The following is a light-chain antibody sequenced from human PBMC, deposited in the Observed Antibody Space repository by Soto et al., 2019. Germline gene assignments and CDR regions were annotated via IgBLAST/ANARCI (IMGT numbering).Light chain of an antibody. CDR2: DAS. J-gene: IGKJ5*01. V-gene: IGKV3-11*01. CDR1: QSVSSY. Sequence: IGVTHTLFTLSSSPGERATLSCRASQSVSSYLAWYQQRPGQAPRLLIHDASKRATGIPARFSGSGSGTDFTLTISRLEPEDFAVYYCQHYTSSRIPFGQ. CDR3: QHYTSSRIP.